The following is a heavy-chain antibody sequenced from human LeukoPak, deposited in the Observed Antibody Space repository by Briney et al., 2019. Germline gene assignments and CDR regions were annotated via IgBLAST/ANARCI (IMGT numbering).Heavy chain of an antibody. CDR3: ARVVSTNHARYFDY. J-gene: IGHJ4*02. Sequence: GGSLRLSCAASGFTFSDYYMSWIRQAPGKGLEGVSYISSSGSTIYYADSVKGRFTISRDNAKNSLYLQMNSLRAEDTAVYYCARVVSTNHARYFDYWGQGTLVTVSS. CDR1: GFTFSDYY. V-gene: IGHV3-11*01. D-gene: IGHD2-8*01. CDR2: ISSSGSTI.